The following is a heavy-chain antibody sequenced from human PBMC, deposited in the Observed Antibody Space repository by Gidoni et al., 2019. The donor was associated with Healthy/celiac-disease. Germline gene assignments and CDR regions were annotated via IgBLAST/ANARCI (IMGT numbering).Heavy chain of an antibody. V-gene: IGHV3-9*01. J-gene: IGHJ4*02. CDR1: GFTFEDYA. Sequence: EVHLMESGGGLVQPGRSLRLSCPASGFTFEDYAMHWFRQAPGQGMEWGSVISWNSGSIGYADSVKGRFTISRDNAKNSLYLQMNSLRAEDTALYYCAKGFEMHGSYGVFDYWCQGTPVTVSS. CDR3: AKGFEMHGSYGVFDY. CDR2: ISWNSGSI. D-gene: IGHD1-26*01.